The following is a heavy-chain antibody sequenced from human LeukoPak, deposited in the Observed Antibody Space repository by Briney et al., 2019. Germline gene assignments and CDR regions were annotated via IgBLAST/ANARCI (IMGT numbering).Heavy chain of an antibody. CDR3: AKGTTGYSSSWNNPLDY. V-gene: IGHV3-23*01. D-gene: IGHD6-13*01. CDR1: GFTFSSYA. J-gene: IGHJ4*02. CDR2: ISGSGGST. Sequence: GGSLRLSCAASGFTFSSYAMSWVRQAPGKGLEWVSAISGSGGSTYYADSVKGRFTISSDNSKNTLYLQMNSLRAADTAIYYCAKGTTGYSSSWNNPLDYWGQETLVTLPS.